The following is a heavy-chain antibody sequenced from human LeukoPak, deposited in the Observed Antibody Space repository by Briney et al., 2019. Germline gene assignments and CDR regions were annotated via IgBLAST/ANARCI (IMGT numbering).Heavy chain of an antibody. D-gene: IGHD2-2*01. CDR2: INPNSGGT. V-gene: IGHV1-2*02. CDR3: ARVRGYCSSTSCYQFDY. Sequence: ASVKVSCTASGYTFTGYYMHWVRQAPGQGLEWMGWINPNSGGTNYAQKFQGRVTMTRDTSISTAYMELSRLRSDDTAVYYCARVRGYCSSTSCYQFDYWGQGTLVTVSS. J-gene: IGHJ4*02. CDR1: GYTFTGYY.